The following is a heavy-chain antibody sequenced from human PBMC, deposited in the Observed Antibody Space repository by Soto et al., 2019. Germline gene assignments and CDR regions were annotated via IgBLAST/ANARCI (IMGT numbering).Heavy chain of an antibody. CDR2: ISYDGSNK. V-gene: IGHV3-30-3*01. CDR1: GFTFSSYA. J-gene: IGHJ6*02. CDR3: ARDQVGTTLYDHGRDV. Sequence: QVQLVESGGGVVQPGRSLRLSCAASGFTFSSYAMHWVRQAPGKGLEWVARISYDGSNKYYADSVKGRFTIPRDKSTNTLYLQMHSLRPEDTAGYHCARDQVGTTLYDHGRDVWGPGTTVPVSS. D-gene: IGHD1-7*01.